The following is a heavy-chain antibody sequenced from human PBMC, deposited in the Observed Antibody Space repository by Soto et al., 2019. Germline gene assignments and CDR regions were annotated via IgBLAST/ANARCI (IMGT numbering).Heavy chain of an antibody. CDR1: GFNFNNYG. J-gene: IGHJ6*02. V-gene: IGHV3-33*01. CDR2: IWNDGNGY. CDR3: TRRSDYTSYYYYGMDV. Sequence: GGSLRLSCAASGFNFNNYGMHWVRRAPGKGLEWVAVIWNDGNGYYYANSVKGRFTISRDNSKNTLYLQMSSLRAEDTAVYYCTRRSDYTSYYYYGMDVWGQGTAVTVSS. D-gene: IGHD4-4*01.